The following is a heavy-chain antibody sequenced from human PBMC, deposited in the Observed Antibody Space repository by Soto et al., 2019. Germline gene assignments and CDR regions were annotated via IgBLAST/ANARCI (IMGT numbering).Heavy chain of an antibody. Sequence: EVQLLESGGRLVQPGGSLRLSCAASGFMFGSYAMSWVRQAPGKGLEWVSGISGSGTDTYYADAVKGRVTISRDNAKNTLYLQMNGLRAEDTAIYYCAKDLLSSYYYGMDAWGQGTTVTVSS. J-gene: IGHJ6*02. V-gene: IGHV3-23*01. D-gene: IGHD3-10*01. CDR2: ISGSGTDT. CDR1: GFMFGSYA. CDR3: AKDLLSSYYYGMDA.